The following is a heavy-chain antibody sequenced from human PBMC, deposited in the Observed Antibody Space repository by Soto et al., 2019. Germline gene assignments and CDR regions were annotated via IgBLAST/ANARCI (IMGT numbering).Heavy chain of an antibody. J-gene: IGHJ5*02. CDR2: ISSSSSNI. V-gene: IGHV3-48*01. D-gene: IGHD4-17*01. CDR3: AREGGDLNWFGH. CDR1: GFTFSSYS. Sequence: EVQLVESGGGLVQPGGSLRLSCAASGFTFSSYSMNWVRQAPGKGLEWVSDISSSSSNIYYADSVKGRFTISRDNAKNSVYLQMNSLRAEDTAVYYCAREGGDLNWFGHWGQGTLVTVSS.